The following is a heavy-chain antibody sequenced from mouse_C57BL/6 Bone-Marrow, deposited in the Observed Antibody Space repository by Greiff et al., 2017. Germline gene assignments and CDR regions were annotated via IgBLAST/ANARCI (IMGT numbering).Heavy chain of an antibody. CDR1: GYTFTSYW. V-gene: IGHV1-7*01. D-gene: IGHD1-1*01. Sequence: LQESGAELAKPGASVKLSCKASGYTFTSYWMHWVKQRPGQGLEWIGYINPSSGYTKYNQKFKDKATLTADKSSSTAYMQLSSLTYEDSAVYYCAAHYYGSSYDWYFDVWGTGTTVTVSS. CDR2: INPSSGYT. CDR3: AAHYYGSSYDWYFDV. J-gene: IGHJ1*03.